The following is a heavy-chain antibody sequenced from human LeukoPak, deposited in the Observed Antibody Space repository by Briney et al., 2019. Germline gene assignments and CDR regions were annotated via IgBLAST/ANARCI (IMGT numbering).Heavy chain of an antibody. D-gene: IGHD3-16*01. V-gene: IGHV4-30-4*01. J-gene: IGHJ4*02. CDR1: GDSISSGDCY. CDR3: ARVGGSYPPRYFDY. Sequence: SETLSLTCTVSGDSISSGDCYWIWIRQPPGKGLEWIGYIYYNGGTHYNPSLKSRVTTSVDTSKNQFSLKLSSVTAADTAVYYCARVGGSYPPRYFDYWGQGTLVTVSS. CDR2: IYYNGGT.